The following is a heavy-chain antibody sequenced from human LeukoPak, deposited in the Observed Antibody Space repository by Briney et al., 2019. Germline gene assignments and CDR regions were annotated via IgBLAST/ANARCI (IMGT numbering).Heavy chain of an antibody. Sequence: GGSLRLSCAASEFTFDDYGMSWVRQAPGKGLEWVSGINRNGGSTGYADSVKGRFTISRDNAKNSLYLQMNSLRAEDTAVYYCARPTGDGIPDPYWGQGTLVTVSS. D-gene: IGHD7-27*01. CDR2: INRNGGST. V-gene: IGHV3-20*04. CDR1: EFTFDDYG. CDR3: ARPTGDGIPDPY. J-gene: IGHJ4*02.